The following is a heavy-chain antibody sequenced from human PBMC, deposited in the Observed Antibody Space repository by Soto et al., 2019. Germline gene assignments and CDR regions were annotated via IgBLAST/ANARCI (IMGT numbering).Heavy chain of an antibody. Sequence: ASVKGSCKASGYTFTSYDINWVRQATGQGLEWMGWMNPNSGNTGYAQKFQGRVTMTRNTSISTAYMELSSLRSEDTAVYYCARGLTYYDFWGGSLNHKHYFDYWGQGTLVTVSS. V-gene: IGHV1-8*01. CDR3: ARGLTYYDFWGGSLNHKHYFDY. CDR2: MNPNSGNT. D-gene: IGHD3-3*01. CDR1: GYTFTSYD. J-gene: IGHJ4*02.